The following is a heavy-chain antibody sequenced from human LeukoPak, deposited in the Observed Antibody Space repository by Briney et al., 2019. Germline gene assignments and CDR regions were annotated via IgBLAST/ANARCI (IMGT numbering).Heavy chain of an antibody. CDR2: ISAYNGNT. V-gene: IGHV1-18*01. CDR1: GYTFTSYG. CDR3: ARDRLERYFDYYFDY. Sequence: ASVKVSCKASGYTFTSYGISWVRQAPGQGLEWMGWISAYNGNTNYAQKLQGKVTMTTDTSTSTAYMELRSLRSDDTAVYYCARDRLERYFDYYFDYWGQGTLVTVSS. J-gene: IGHJ4*02. D-gene: IGHD3-9*01.